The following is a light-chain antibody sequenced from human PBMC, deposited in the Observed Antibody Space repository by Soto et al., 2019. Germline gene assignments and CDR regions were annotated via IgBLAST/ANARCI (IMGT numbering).Light chain of an antibody. J-gene: IGKJ3*01. CDR3: QQYGDSVFT. CDR1: QSFRSSY. V-gene: IGKV3-20*01. CDR2: GAS. Sequence: EIVLTQSPGTLSLSPGERATLSCRASQSFRSSYLTWYHQKPGQAPRLLIFGASSRATGTPDRISGSGSGTDYTLTINRLEPEDFGVYYCQQYGDSVFTFGPGNTVEIK.